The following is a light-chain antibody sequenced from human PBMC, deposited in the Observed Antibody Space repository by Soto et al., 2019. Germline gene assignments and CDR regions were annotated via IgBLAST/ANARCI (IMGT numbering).Light chain of an antibody. CDR3: SSYAGVNNLGL. V-gene: IGLV2-8*01. J-gene: IGLJ2*01. CDR1: SSDVGGYNY. Sequence: QSALTQPPSASGSPGQSVTISCTGTSSDVGGYNYVSWYQHHPGKAPKLMIYEDSKRPSGVPDRFSGSKSGNTASLTVSGVQAEDEADYYCSSYAGVNNLGLFGGGTKLTVL. CDR2: EDS.